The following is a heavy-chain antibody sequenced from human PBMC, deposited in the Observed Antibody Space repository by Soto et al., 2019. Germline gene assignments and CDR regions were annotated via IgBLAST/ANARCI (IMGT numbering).Heavy chain of an antibody. V-gene: IGHV4-31*03. CDR2: FSYSGST. Sequence: VQLQESGPGLVEPSQTLSLTCTVSGDSITSDDYYWNWIRQHPGKGLEWIGHFSYSGSTYYNPSLRSRLTIIVDKHKNQFSLKLRSVTAADTAVYYCAREMATRTNGFDPWGQGTLVTVSS. D-gene: IGHD1-1*01. CDR3: AREMATRTNGFDP. J-gene: IGHJ5*02. CDR1: GDSITSDDYY.